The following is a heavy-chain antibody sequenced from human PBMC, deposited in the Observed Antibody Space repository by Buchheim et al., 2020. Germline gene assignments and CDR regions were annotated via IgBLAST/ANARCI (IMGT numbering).Heavy chain of an antibody. Sequence: QVQLQQWGAGLLKPSETLSLTCAVYGGSFSGYYWSWIRQPPGKGLEWIGEINHSGSTNYNPSLKSRVTISVDTSKNQFSLKLSSVTAADTAVYHCARGPEWHSFGYFDYWGQGTL. J-gene: IGHJ4*02. V-gene: IGHV4-34*01. D-gene: IGHD1-14*01. CDR2: INHSGST. CDR1: GGSFSGYY. CDR3: ARGPEWHSFGYFDY.